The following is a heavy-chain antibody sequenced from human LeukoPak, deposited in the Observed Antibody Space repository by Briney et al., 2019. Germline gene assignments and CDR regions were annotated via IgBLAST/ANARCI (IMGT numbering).Heavy chain of an antibody. V-gene: IGHV1-69*05. J-gene: IGHJ6*03. CDR1: GGTFSSYA. CDR3: ARVDRYHFYLDV. CDR2: IIPIFGTS. Sequence: ASVKVSCKASGGTFSSYAISWVRQAPGQGLEWMGGIIPIFGTSNYAQKFQGRVKVTTDDATGTAYMELSSLMSEDTAIYYCARVDRYHFYLDVWGKGTPVTVSS.